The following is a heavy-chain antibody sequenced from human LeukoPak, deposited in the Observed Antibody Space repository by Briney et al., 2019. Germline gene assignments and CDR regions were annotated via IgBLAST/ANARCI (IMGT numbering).Heavy chain of an antibody. D-gene: IGHD2-15*01. CDR1: GYTFTSYA. J-gene: IGHJ6*02. V-gene: IGHV1-3*01. Sequence: ASVKVSCKASGYTFTSYAMHWVRQAPGQRLEWMGWINAGNGNTKYSQKIQGRVTITRDTPASTAYMELSSLRSEDTAVYYCARSGCSGGSCYFYYYYDMDVWGHGTTVTVSS. CDR2: INAGNGNT. CDR3: ARSGCSGGSCYFYYYYDMDV.